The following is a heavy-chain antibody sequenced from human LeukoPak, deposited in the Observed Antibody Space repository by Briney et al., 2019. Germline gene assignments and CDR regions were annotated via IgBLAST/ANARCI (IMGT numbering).Heavy chain of an antibody. CDR2: ISSRSDYI. D-gene: IGHD6-13*01. CDR3: ARDSSWYDY. V-gene: IGHV3-21*01. CDR1: GFSFSTYS. J-gene: IGHJ4*02. Sequence: GGSLRLSRAASGFSFSTYSMNWVRQAPGRGLEWVSSISSRSDYIYYADSAKGRFTISRDNAKNSLYLQMNSLRAEDTAVYYCARDSSWYDYWGQGTLVTVSS.